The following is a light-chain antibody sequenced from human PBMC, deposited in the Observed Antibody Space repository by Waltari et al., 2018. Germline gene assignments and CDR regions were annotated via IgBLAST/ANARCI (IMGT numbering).Light chain of an antibody. CDR3: QQYYSTPYT. CDR2: AAS. Sequence: DIQMTQSPSSLSASVGDRVTITCRASQGMSNSLAWYQQKPGKAPKLLLYAASRVESGVPSRFSGSGSGTDYTLTISSLQPEDFATYYCQQYYSTPYTFGQGTKLEIK. CDR1: QGMSNS. J-gene: IGKJ2*01. V-gene: IGKV1-NL1*01.